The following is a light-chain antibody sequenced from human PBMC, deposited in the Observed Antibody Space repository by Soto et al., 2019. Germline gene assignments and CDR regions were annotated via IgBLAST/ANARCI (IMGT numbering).Light chain of an antibody. Sequence: QSVLTQPPSASGSPGQSVTISCTGTSSDVGGYNYVSWYQQYPGRAPKLMIYEVTKRPSGVPDRFSGSKFGNTASLTVSGLQADDEADYYCSSYAASNNFYFVFGGGTKLTVL. J-gene: IGLJ3*02. CDR1: SSDVGGYNY. CDR3: SSYAASNNFYFV. CDR2: EVT. V-gene: IGLV2-8*01.